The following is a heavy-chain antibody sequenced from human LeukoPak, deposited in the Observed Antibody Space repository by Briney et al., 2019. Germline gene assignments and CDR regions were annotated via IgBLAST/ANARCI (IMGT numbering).Heavy chain of an antibody. CDR3: ARGLYDSSGYYYFPHY. Sequence: GGSLRLSCAASGFIFSSYSMNWVRQAPGKGLEWVAVIWYDGSNKYYADSVKGRFTISRDNSKNTLYLQMNSLRAEDTAVYYCARGLYDSSGYYYFPHYWGQGTLVTVSS. V-gene: IGHV3-33*08. D-gene: IGHD3-22*01. J-gene: IGHJ4*02. CDR2: IWYDGSNK. CDR1: GFIFSSYS.